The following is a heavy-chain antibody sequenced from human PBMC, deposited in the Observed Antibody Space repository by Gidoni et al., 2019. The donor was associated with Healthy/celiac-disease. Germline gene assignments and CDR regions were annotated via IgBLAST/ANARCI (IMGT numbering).Heavy chain of an antibody. CDR3: TSGNAAFAARHPYYYYYYMDV. Sequence: EGQLVGSGGGLVRPGRSLGLSCASSGFPFGDYAMGWFRRAAGKGIGWVGFIRSEAYGGTRDNAASVKGRFTISRDDSKSIAYLQMNSLKTEDTAVYYCTSGNAAFAARHPYYYYYYMDVWGKGTTVTVSS. V-gene: IGHV3-49*03. D-gene: IGHD6-6*01. CDR2: IRSEAYGGTR. J-gene: IGHJ6*03. CDR1: GFPFGDYA.